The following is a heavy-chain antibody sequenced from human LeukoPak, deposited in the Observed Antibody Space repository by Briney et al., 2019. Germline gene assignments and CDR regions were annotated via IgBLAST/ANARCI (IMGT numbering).Heavy chain of an antibody. CDR3: ATDTTSLKRITMIVVAPADAFDI. V-gene: IGHV1-24*01. CDR1: GSTLTELS. Sequence: ASVKVSCKVSGSTLTELSMHWVRQAPGKGLEWMGGFDPEDGETIYAQKFQGRVTMTEDTSTDTAYMELSSLRSEDTAVYYCATDTTSLKRITMIVVAPADAFDIWGQGTMVTVSS. D-gene: IGHD3-22*01. CDR2: FDPEDGET. J-gene: IGHJ3*02.